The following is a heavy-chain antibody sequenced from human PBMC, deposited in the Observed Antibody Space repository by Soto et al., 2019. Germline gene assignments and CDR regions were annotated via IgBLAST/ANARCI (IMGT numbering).Heavy chain of an antibody. CDR1: CVSINSGVFY. V-gene: IGHV4-30-4*01. D-gene: IGHD5-12*01. J-gene: IGHJ4*02. CDR2: IYYRGNN. CDR3: ASADGYNSAGLLD. Sequence: QVQLQESGPGQVKPSQTLSLTCTVSCVSINSGVFYWGWIPPPRGKGLVGMGYIYYRGNNYYNPFLKSRLTISRDTSKNQFSLKLTSVTAADTGVYYCASADGYNSAGLLDWGQGTLVTVSS.